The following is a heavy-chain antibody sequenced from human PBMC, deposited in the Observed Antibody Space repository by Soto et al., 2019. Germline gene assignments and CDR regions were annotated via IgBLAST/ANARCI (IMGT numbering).Heavy chain of an antibody. V-gene: IGHV1-2*04. Sequence: QVQLVQSGAEVKKPGASVTVSCRSSGDTFTDYYMHWVRQAPGQGLEWMGWINPNSGVTKYAKKFQRWGIMTRDTSIRTVYQQLSRQRSDATAVYYCARESGGATATLDYYYFYMDVWGTGTTVTVSS. J-gene: IGHJ6*03. CDR2: INPNSGVT. D-gene: IGHD5-12*01. CDR3: ARESGGATATLDYYYFYMDV. CDR1: GDTFTDYY.